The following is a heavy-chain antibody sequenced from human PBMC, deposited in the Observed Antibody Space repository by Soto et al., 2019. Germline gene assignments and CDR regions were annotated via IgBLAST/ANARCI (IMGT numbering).Heavy chain of an antibody. D-gene: IGHD6-13*01. Sequence: QVQLVQSGAEVKKPGSSVKVSCKASGGTFSSYAISWVRQAPGQGLEWMGGIIPIFGTANYAQKFQGRVTSTADESTSNAYMELSSLRSEDRAVYYCARDLRAEAGTGNWFDPWGQGTLVTVSS. J-gene: IGHJ5*02. CDR2: IIPIFGTA. CDR3: ARDLRAEAGTGNWFDP. CDR1: GGTFSSYA. V-gene: IGHV1-69*12.